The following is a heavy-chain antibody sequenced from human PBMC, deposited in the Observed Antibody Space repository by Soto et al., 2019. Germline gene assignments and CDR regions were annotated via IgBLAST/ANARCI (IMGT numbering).Heavy chain of an antibody. CDR2: IYYNGHT. Sequence: NPSETLSLACTVSGGSIRNYYWTWIRQPPGKGLGWIGYIYYNGHTYYNPSLKRRVTISVDTSKNQFSLKLRSVTSADTAVYFCARGWIQFDYWGLGTLVTVSS. CDR3: ARGWIQFDY. J-gene: IGHJ4*02. CDR1: GGSIRNYY. D-gene: IGHD5-18*01. V-gene: IGHV4-59*01.